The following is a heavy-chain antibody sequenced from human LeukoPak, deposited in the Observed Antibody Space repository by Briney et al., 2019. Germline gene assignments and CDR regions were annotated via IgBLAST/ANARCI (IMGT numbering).Heavy chain of an antibody. Sequence: ASVKVSCKASGYTFTGYYMHWVRQAPGQGLEWMGWINPNSGGTNYAQKFQGRVTMTMDTSICTAYMELSRLRSDDTAVYYCARDFAGTTVAFDYWGQGTLVTVSS. D-gene: IGHD1-1*01. J-gene: IGHJ4*02. CDR2: INPNSGGT. CDR3: ARDFAGTTVAFDY. CDR1: GYTFTGYY. V-gene: IGHV1-2*02.